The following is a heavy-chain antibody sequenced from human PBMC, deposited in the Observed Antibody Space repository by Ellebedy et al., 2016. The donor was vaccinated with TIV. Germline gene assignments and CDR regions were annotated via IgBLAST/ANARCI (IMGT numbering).Heavy chain of an antibody. CDR3: ARDRWPYFFDC. CDR2: IRTDGSNK. J-gene: IGHJ4*02. CDR1: GFSFSSYG. Sequence: PGGSLRLSCVASGFSFSSYGMHWVRQAPGKGLEWVAFIRTDGSNKFYNESVEGRFTISRDNVKNIVHLQTNSLRAEDTAGYYCARDRWPYFFDCWGQGTLVTVSS. V-gene: IGHV3-30*02. D-gene: IGHD4-23*01.